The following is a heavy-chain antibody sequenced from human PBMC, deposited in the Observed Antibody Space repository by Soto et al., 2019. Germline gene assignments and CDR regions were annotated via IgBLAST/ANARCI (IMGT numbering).Heavy chain of an antibody. CDR2: INAGNGNT. CDR1: GYTFTSYA. V-gene: IGHV1-3*01. D-gene: IGHD2-2*01. J-gene: IGHJ3*01. CDR3: ARGHGYCSGTSCYGLGAFDL. Sequence: QVQLVQSGAEVKKPGASVKVSCKASGYTFTSYAMHWVRQAPGPRLEWMGWINAGNGNTKYSQKFQGRVTITRDTSASTAYMELSSLRSEDTAVYYCARGHGYCSGTSCYGLGAFDLWCQGTMVTVSS.